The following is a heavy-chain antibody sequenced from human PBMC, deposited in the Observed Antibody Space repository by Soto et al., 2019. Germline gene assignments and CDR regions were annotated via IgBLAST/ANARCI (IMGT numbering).Heavy chain of an antibody. CDR1: GFTFSSYG. Sequence: QVQLVESGGGVVQPGRSLRLSCAASGFTFSSYGMHWVRQAPGKGLEWVAVIWYDGSNKYYADSVKGRFTISRDNSKNTLYLQMISLRAEDTAVYYCARDGRYCGGDCYSYYYYYGMDVWGQGTTVTVSS. D-gene: IGHD2-21*02. V-gene: IGHV3-33*01. CDR2: IWYDGSNK. J-gene: IGHJ6*02. CDR3: ARDGRYCGGDCYSYYYYYGMDV.